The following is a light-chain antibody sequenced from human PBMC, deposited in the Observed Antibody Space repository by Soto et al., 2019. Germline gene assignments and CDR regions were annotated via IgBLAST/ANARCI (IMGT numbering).Light chain of an antibody. Sequence: QSVLTQPPSASGSPGQSVTISCTGTSSDVGGYNYVSWYQQHAGKGPKLMIYEVNKRPSGVPDRFSGSKSGNTASLTVSGLQAEDEADYYCTSYGGRDNLMFGGGTKLTVL. CDR1: SSDVGGYNY. V-gene: IGLV2-8*01. CDR3: TSYGGRDNLM. CDR2: EVN. J-gene: IGLJ3*02.